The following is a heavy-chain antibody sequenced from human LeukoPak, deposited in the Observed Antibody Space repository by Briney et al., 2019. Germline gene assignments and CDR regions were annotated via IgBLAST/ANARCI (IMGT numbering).Heavy chain of an antibody. CDR2: IRYDGSNK. V-gene: IGHV3-30*02. CDR3: AKGQRLTWIQPFDY. CDR1: GFTFSSYA. J-gene: IGHJ4*02. D-gene: IGHD5-18*01. Sequence: PGGSLRLSCAASGFTFSSYAMSWVRQAPGKGLEWVAFIRYDGSNKYYADSVKGRFTISRDNSKNTLYLQMNSLRAEDTAVYYCAKGQRLTWIQPFDYWGQGTLVTVSS.